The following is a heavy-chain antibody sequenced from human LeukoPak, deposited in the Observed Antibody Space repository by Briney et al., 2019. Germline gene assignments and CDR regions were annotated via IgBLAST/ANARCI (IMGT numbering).Heavy chain of an antibody. CDR3: ARDNYYDSSGYYYAAGYYFDY. D-gene: IGHD3-22*01. CDR1: GLTFSSYG. CDR2: IWYDGSNK. Sequence: GRSLRLSCAASGLTFSSYGMHWVRQAPGKGLEWVAVIWYDGSNKYYADSVKGRFTISRDNSKNTLYLQMNSLRAEDTAVYYCARDNYYDSSGYYYAAGYYFDYWGQGTLVTVSS. V-gene: IGHV3-33*01. J-gene: IGHJ4*02.